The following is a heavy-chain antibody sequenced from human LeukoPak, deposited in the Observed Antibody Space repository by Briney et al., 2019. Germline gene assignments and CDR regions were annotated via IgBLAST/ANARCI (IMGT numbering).Heavy chain of an antibody. J-gene: IGHJ3*02. D-gene: IGHD3-10*01. CDR2: IWFDGSKK. V-gene: IGHV3-33*01. CDR1: GFTFSRYG. Sequence: GGSLRLSCAASGFTFSRYGMHWVRQAPGRGLEWVAVIWFDGSKKNYADSVKGRFTISRDNSKNTVFLQMNSLRAEDTAVYYCARVRDNAFDIWGQGTKVTVS. CDR3: ARVRDNAFDI.